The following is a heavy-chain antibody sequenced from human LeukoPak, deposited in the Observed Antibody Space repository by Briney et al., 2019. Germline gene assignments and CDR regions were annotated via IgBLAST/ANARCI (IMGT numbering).Heavy chain of an antibody. CDR3: ATERRYSSGRWDYYFDY. Sequence: SETLSLTCTVSGGSISSYYWSWIRQPPGKGLEWIGYIYYSGSTNYNPSLKSRVTISVDTPNNQFSLRLSSVTAADTAVYYCATERRYSSGRWDYYFDYWGQGTLVTVSS. D-gene: IGHD6-19*01. CDR2: IYYSGST. CDR1: GGSISSYY. J-gene: IGHJ4*02. V-gene: IGHV4-59*12.